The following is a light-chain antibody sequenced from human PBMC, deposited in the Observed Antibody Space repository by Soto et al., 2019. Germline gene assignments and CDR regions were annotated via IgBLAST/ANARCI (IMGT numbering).Light chain of an antibody. V-gene: IGKV3-11*01. Sequence: EIVLTQSPATLSLSPGERATLSCRASQSVSSYSAWYQQKPGQAPRLLIYDTSNRATGITARFSGSGSGTDFTVTISGLEPEDFAVYYCQQRSNWQYTFGLGTRLEIK. CDR2: DTS. CDR3: QQRSNWQYT. J-gene: IGKJ2*01. CDR1: QSVSSY.